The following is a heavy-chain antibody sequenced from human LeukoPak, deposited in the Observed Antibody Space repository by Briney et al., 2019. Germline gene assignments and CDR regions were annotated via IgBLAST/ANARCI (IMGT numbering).Heavy chain of an antibody. CDR1: GYSFTSYR. CDR3: ASSPNSVWGSYRCDC. D-gene: IGHD3-16*02. Sequence: GESLHSSSKGSGYSFTSYRIGWVRQMPGKGLEWMGIIYPGDSDTRYSPSFQGQVTISADKSISTAYLQWSSLKASHTAMYYCASSPNSVWGSYRCDCWGQGTLVTVSS. J-gene: IGHJ4*02. V-gene: IGHV5-51*01. CDR2: IYPGDSDT.